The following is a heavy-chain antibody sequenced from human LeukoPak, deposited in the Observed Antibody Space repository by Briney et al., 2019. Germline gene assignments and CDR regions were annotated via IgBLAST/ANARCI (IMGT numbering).Heavy chain of an antibody. Sequence: PGRSLRLSCAASGFTFSSYAMHGVRQAPGKGLEWVAVISYEGSNKYYGDSVKGRFTISRDNYKNTLYLQMNSLRAEDTAVYYCARDYDILTGPGYYYYYGMDVWGQGTTVTVSS. V-gene: IGHV3-30-3*01. D-gene: IGHD3-9*01. CDR2: ISYEGSNK. CDR1: GFTFSSYA. J-gene: IGHJ6*02. CDR3: ARDYDILTGPGYYYYYGMDV.